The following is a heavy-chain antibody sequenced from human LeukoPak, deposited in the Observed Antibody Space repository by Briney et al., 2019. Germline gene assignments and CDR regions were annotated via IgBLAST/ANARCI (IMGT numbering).Heavy chain of an antibody. CDR1: GFTFSSYG. Sequence: GGPQSLSCGASGFTFSSYGVHWVRQARDKVREWGAVISYDGSNKYYADSVKGRFTISRDNSKNTLYLQMNSLRAEDTAVYYCAKDLETVVRGVLTFDYWGQGTLVTVSS. CDR3: AKDLETVVRGVLTFDY. D-gene: IGHD3-10*01. J-gene: IGHJ4*02. V-gene: IGHV3-30*18. CDR2: ISYDGSNK.